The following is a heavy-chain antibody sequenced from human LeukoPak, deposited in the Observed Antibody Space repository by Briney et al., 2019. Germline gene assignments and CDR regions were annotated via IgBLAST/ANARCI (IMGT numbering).Heavy chain of an antibody. CDR1: GFTFSSYS. CDR3: ARGVLTGDADY. Sequence: GGSLRLSCAASGFTFSSYSMNWVRQAPGQGLEWVSSISSSSSYIYYADPVKGRFTISRDNAKNSLYLQMNSLRAEDTAVYYCARGVLTGDADYWGQGTIVTVCS. CDR2: ISSSSSYI. D-gene: IGHD7-27*01. J-gene: IGHJ4*02. V-gene: IGHV3-21*01.